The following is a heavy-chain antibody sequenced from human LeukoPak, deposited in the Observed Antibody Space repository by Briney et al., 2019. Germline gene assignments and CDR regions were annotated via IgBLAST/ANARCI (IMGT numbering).Heavy chain of an antibody. CDR2: IFYSGRT. D-gene: IGHD3-9*01. Sequence: TSETLSLTCIVSGDSLISGAHYWSWIRQAPGRGLERLGYIFYSGRTYYNPSVKSRLDISINTSENQFSVKLSSVTAADTAVYYCARYYDTLSYMDVWGKGTAVTVSS. CDR1: GDSLISGAHY. J-gene: IGHJ6*03. CDR3: ARYYDTLSYMDV. V-gene: IGHV4-30-4*08.